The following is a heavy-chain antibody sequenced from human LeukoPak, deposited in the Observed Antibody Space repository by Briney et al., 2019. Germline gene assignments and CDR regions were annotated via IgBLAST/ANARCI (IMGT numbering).Heavy chain of an antibody. CDR2: ISYDGSNK. CDR1: GFTFSSYA. V-gene: IGHV3-30-3*01. CDR3: ARDAPITMVRGVIRYYGMDV. D-gene: IGHD3-10*01. Sequence: PGGSLRLSCAASGFTFSSYAMHWVRQAPGKGLEWVAVISYDGSNKYYADSVKGRFTISRDNSKNTLYLQMNSLRAEDTAVYYCARDAPITMVRGVIRYYGMDVWGQGTTVTVSS. J-gene: IGHJ6*02.